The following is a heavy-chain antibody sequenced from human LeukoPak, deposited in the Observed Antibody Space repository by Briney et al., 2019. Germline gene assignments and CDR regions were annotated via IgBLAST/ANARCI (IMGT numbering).Heavy chain of an antibody. J-gene: IGHJ5*02. CDR3: ARVPGVYYESSTGYGSGWFDP. V-gene: IGHV4-34*01. Sequence: SETLSLTCAVYGGSFSGYYWSWIRQPPGKGLEWIGEINHSGSTNYNPSLKSRVTISVDTSKNQFSLRLSSVTAADTAVYYCARVPGVYYESSTGYGSGWFDPWGQGTLVTVSS. CDR2: INHSGST. D-gene: IGHD3-9*01. CDR1: GGSFSGYY.